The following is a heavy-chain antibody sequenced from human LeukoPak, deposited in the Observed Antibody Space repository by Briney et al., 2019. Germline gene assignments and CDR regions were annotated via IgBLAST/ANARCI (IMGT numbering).Heavy chain of an antibody. D-gene: IGHD6-13*01. CDR3: ARDFPAAADNYYYYGMDV. Sequence: GGSLRLSCAASGFTFSSYAMHWIRQAPGKGLEWVAVISYDGSNKYYADSVKGRFTISRDNSKNTLYLQMNSLRAEDTAVYYCARDFPAAADNYYYYGMDVWGQGTTVTVSS. J-gene: IGHJ6*02. CDR1: GFTFSSYA. CDR2: ISYDGSNK. V-gene: IGHV3-30-3*01.